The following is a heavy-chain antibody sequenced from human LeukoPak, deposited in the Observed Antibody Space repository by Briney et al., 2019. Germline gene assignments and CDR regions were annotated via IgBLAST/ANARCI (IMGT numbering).Heavy chain of an antibody. D-gene: IGHD2-15*01. Sequence: SETLSLTCTVSAGSISTSSYYWGWIRQPPGKGLEWIGSIYYSGTTYYNPSLKSRVTISVDTSKNQFSLKLGAVTAADTAVYYCARHGPDIVVELAPTYYWGQGTLVTVSS. CDR2: IYYSGTT. CDR1: AGSISTSSYY. J-gene: IGHJ4*02. CDR3: ARHGPDIVVELAPTYY. V-gene: IGHV4-39*01.